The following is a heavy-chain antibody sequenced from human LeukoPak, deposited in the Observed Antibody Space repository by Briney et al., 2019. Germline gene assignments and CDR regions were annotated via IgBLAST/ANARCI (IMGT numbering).Heavy chain of an antibody. J-gene: IGHJ4*02. CDR2: INHSGST. Sequence: SETLSLTCAVYGGSFSGYYWSWICQPPGKGLEWIGEINHSGSTNYNPSLKSRVTISVDTSKNQFSLKLSSVTAADTAVYYCARGNRYNWNQRPPFDYWGQGTLVTVSS. CDR3: ARGNRYNWNQRPPFDY. D-gene: IGHD1-20*01. CDR1: GGSFSGYY. V-gene: IGHV4-34*01.